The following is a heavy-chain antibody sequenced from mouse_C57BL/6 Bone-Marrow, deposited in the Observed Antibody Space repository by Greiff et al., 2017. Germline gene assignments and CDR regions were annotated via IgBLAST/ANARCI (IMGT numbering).Heavy chain of an antibody. J-gene: IGHJ1*03. D-gene: IGHD2-1*01. Sequence: VQLQQPGAELVKPGASVKLSCKASGYTFTSYWMHWVKQRPGRGLEWIGRIGPNSGGTKYNEKFKGKATLTVDKPSSTAYMQLSSLTSEDSAVYYCAHGNYFYWYFAVWGTGTTVTVSA. V-gene: IGHV1-72*01. CDR1: GYTFTSYW. CDR2: IGPNSGGT. CDR3: AHGNYFYWYFAV.